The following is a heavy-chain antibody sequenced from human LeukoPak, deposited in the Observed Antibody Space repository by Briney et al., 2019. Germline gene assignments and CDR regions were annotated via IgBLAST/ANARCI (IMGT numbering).Heavy chain of an antibody. V-gene: IGHV4-59*11. CDR3: AKLEVGRFDP. CDR1: GASISSLY. J-gene: IGHJ5*02. CDR2: IYYRGST. D-gene: IGHD7-27*01. Sequence: AETLCLTCTASGASISSLYWCWIRQPPGTGLEWIGVIYYRGSTTYNPSLKFGVSIALDTSRNQFPLNLSSVTAADTAVYYCAKLEVGRFDPWGQGTLVTVSS.